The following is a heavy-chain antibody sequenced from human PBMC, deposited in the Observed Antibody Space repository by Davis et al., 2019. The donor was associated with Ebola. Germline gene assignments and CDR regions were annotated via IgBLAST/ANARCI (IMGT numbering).Heavy chain of an antibody. D-gene: IGHD3-22*01. CDR1: GGSISSSSYY. CDR2: IYYSGST. J-gene: IGHJ3*02. Sequence: PSETLSLTCTVSGGSISSSSYYWGWIRQPPGKGLEWIGSIYYSGSTYYNPSLTSRVTISVDTSKNQFSLKLSSVTAADTAVYYCARHCITMIVGGADAFDIWGQGTMVTVSS. CDR3: ARHCITMIVGGADAFDI. V-gene: IGHV4-39*01.